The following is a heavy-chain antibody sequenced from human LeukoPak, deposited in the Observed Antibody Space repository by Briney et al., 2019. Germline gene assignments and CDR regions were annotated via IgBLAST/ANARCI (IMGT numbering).Heavy chain of an antibody. CDR2: INHSGST. CDR3: ARSGIEEYYYGSGSYFGEFDY. Sequence: PSETLSLTCAVYGGSFSGYYWSWIRQPPGMGLEWIGEINHSGSTNYNPSLKSRVTISVDTSKNQFSLKLSSVTAADTAVYYCARSGIEEYYYGSGSYFGEFDYWGQGTLVTVSS. J-gene: IGHJ4*02. V-gene: IGHV4-34*01. CDR1: GGSFSGYY. D-gene: IGHD3-10*01.